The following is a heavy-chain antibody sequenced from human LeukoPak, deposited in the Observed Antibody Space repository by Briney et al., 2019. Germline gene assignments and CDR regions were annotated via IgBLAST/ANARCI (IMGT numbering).Heavy chain of an antibody. J-gene: IGHJ4*02. CDR1: GFTFSSYA. Sequence: SGGSLRLSCAASGFTFSSYAMSWVRQAPGKGLEWVSAISGSGGSTYYADSVKGRFTISRDNSKNTLYLQMNSLRAEDTAVYYCAKIPPVYDSSGYYYFDYWGQGTLVTVSS. D-gene: IGHD3-22*01. CDR3: AKIPPVYDSSGYYYFDY. V-gene: IGHV3-23*01. CDR2: ISGSGGST.